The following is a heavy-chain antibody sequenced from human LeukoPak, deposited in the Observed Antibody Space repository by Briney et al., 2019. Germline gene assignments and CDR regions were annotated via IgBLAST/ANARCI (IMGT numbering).Heavy chain of an antibody. Sequence: ASVKVSCKASGYTFTSYDINWVRQATGQGLEWMGWMNPNSANTGYAQNFQGRVIMTRNTSISTAYMELSSLRSEDTAVYYCARGRVDGSGSYYRYLPADNFDYWGQGTLVTVSS. CDR2: MNPNSANT. CDR1: GYTFTSYD. J-gene: IGHJ4*02. D-gene: IGHD3-10*01. V-gene: IGHV1-8*01. CDR3: ARGRVDGSGSYYRYLPADNFDY.